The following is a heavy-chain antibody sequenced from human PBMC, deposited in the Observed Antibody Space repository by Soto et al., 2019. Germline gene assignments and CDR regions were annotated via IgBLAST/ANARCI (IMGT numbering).Heavy chain of an antibody. CDR3: VRSFGWYAIDY. J-gene: IGHJ4*02. Sequence: QVLLQESGPGLVQPSGTLSLSCAVSGVSISSNYYWGWVRQSPGKGLEWLGDISHIGSVNYSPSLTXXVTISMDRSENQFSLKLNSVTAADTAVYYCVRSFGWYAIDYWGQGTLVIVSS. CDR1: GVSISSNYY. V-gene: IGHV4-4*02. D-gene: IGHD6-19*01. CDR2: ISHIGSV.